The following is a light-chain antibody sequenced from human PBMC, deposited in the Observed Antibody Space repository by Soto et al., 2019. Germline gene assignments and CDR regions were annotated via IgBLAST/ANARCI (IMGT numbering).Light chain of an antibody. V-gene: IGKV3-15*01. CDR2: NSL. CDR3: QHYNKWPPWT. J-gene: IGKJ1*01. Sequence: EIVMTQSPATLSVSPGESATLSCRASRGVSTNLAWYQQKPGQPPRLVIYNSLSRAAGVPARFSGSGSGTEFTLTISSLQSEDVAVYYCQHYNKWPPWTFGQGTKVDIK. CDR1: RGVSTN.